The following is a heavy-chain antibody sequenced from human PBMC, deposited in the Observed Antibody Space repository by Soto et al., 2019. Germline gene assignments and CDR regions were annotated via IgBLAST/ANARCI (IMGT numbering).Heavy chain of an antibody. CDR1: GFTFSSYS. D-gene: IGHD3-3*01. V-gene: IGHV3-23*01. J-gene: IGHJ6*02. Sequence: GGSLRLSCAASGFTFSSYSMNWVRQTPGKGLEWVSSISASGGSTYYGDSLKGRFTISRDNSKNTVYLQMNDLRVEDAAEYFCAKDSWAIFGVPAGEYYAMDVWGQGTTVTVSS. CDR2: ISASGGST. CDR3: AKDSWAIFGVPAGEYYAMDV.